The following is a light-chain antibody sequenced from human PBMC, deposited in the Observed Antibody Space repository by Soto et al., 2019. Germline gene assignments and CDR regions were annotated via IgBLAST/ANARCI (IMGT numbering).Light chain of an antibody. CDR3: QQYGSSPEIT. CDR2: GAS. CDR1: QSVSSTY. Sequence: TVLTQSPGTLSLSPGERATLSCRASQSVSSTYLAWYQHKPGQAPRLLIYGASRRATGIPDRFSASGSGKDFTLTISILEPEDFAVYYCQQYGSSPEITFGQGTRLEIK. J-gene: IGKJ5*01. V-gene: IGKV3-20*01.